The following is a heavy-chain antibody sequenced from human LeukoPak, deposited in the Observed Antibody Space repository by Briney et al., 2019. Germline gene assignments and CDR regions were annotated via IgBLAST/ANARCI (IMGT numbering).Heavy chain of an antibody. CDR1: GYMFIGYG. D-gene: IGHD3-10*01. V-gene: IGHV1-18*01. Sequence: APVKVSCKASGYMFIGYGITWVRQAPGQGREWMGWISAYNGNTNYAQKFQGRVTMTRDTSISTAYMELSRLRSDDTAVYYCARVAKGYGSGSYYNSIDYWGQGTLVTVSS. CDR3: ARVAKGYGSGSYYNSIDY. J-gene: IGHJ4*02. CDR2: ISAYNGNT.